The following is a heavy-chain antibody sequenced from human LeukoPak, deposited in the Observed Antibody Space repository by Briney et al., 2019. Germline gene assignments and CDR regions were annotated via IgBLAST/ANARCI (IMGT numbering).Heavy chain of an antibody. CDR3: ARAGGSSTWYVWYFQH. D-gene: IGHD6-13*01. V-gene: IGHV3-30-3*01. J-gene: IGHJ1*01. CDR2: ISYDGSNK. CDR1: GFTLSSYA. Sequence: PGRSLRLSCAASGFTLSSYAMHWVRQAPGKGLEWVAVISYDGSNKYYADSVKGRFTISRDNSKNTLDLQMNSLRAEDTAVYYCARAGGSSTWYVWYFQHWGQGTLVTVSS.